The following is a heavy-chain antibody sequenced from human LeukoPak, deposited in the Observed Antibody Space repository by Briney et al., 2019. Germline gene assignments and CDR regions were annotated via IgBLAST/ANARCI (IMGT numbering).Heavy chain of an antibody. J-gene: IGHJ4*02. CDR3: AKDKDFWSGEYYFDY. D-gene: IGHD3-3*01. V-gene: IGHV3-9*01. CDR2: ISWNSGSI. Sequence: PGGSLRLSCAASGFTFDDYAMPWVRQAPGKGLEWGSGISWNSGSIGYADSVKGRFTISRDNAKNSLYLQMNSLRAEDTALYYCAKDKDFWSGEYYFDYWGQGTLVTVSS. CDR1: GFTFDDYA.